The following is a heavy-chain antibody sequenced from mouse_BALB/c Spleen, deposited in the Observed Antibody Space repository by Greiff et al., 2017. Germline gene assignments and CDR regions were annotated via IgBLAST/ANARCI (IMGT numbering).Heavy chain of an antibody. D-gene: IGHD1-1*01. V-gene: IGHV2-9*02. J-gene: IGHJ4*01. CDR2: IWAGGST. CDR1: GFSLTSYG. CDR3: ARPPTTGGAMDY. Sequence: VQVVESGPGLVAPSQSLSITCTVSGFSLTSYGVHWVRQPPGKGLEWLGVIWAGGSTNYNSALMSRLSISKDNSKSQVFLKMNSLQTDDTAMYYCARPPTTGGAMDYWGQGTSVTVSS.